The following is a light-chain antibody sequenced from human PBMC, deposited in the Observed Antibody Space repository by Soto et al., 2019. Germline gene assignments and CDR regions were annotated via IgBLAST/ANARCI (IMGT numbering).Light chain of an antibody. V-gene: IGLV2-14*01. CDR1: SSDVGGYNY. CDR2: EVS. CDR3: CAKTSSITYV. Sequence: QSALTQPASVSGSPGQSITIACTGTSSDVGGYNYVSWYQQHPGKAPKVMIYEVSNRPSGVSNRFSGSKSGNTASLTISGLQADDEADYYCCAKTSSITYVFGSGTKLTVL. J-gene: IGLJ1*01.